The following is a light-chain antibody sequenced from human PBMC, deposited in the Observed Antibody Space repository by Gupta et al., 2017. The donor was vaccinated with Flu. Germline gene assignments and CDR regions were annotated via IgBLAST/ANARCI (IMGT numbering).Light chain of an antibody. J-gene: IGLJ3*02. CDR2: EVT. CDR3: SSYTSSFALERV. V-gene: IGLV2-14*01. Sequence: QSALTQPASVSGSPGQSITISCTGTSNDIGGYNYVSWYQQQPGKAPKLMISEVTNRPSGVSDRFSGSKSGDTASLTTSGLQADDEAKYYCSSYTSSFALERVFGGGTKLTVL. CDR1: SNDIGGYNY.